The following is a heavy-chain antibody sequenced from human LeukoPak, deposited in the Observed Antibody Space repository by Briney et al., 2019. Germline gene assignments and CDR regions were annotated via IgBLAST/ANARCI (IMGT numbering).Heavy chain of an antibody. J-gene: IGHJ3*02. Sequence: SETLSLTCTVSGGSISSTTYYWSWIRQPPGKGLEWIGEINHSGSTNYNPSLKSRVTISVDTSKNQFSLKLSSVTAADTAVYYCARVYGSGYDFRGAFDIWGQGTMVTVSS. CDR3: ARVYGSGYDFRGAFDI. CDR2: INHSGST. CDR1: GGSISSTTYY. V-gene: IGHV4-39*07. D-gene: IGHD5-12*01.